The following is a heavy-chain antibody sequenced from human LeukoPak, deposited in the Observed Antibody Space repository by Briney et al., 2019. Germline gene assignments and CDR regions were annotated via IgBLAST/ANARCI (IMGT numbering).Heavy chain of an antibody. CDR1: GFTFRSHA. Sequence: GGSLRLSCVGSGFTFRSHAMSWVRQAPEKGLEFVSGIYENGGTTYYADSVKGRFSISRDNSKNTLYLQMESLRGEDTAVYYCAKDFRIGYSAHFDYWGQGALVTVSS. CDR3: AKDFRIGYSAHFDY. J-gene: IGHJ4*02. V-gene: IGHV3-23*01. D-gene: IGHD2-21*01. CDR2: IYENGGTT.